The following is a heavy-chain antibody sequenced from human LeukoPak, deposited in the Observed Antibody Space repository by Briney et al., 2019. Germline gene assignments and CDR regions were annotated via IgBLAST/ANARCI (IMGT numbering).Heavy chain of an antibody. CDR1: GYSLTSYP. D-gene: IGHD1-26*01. Sequence: GASVKVSCKASGYSLTSYPVNWVRQAPGQGLEWMGWINTETQKPTYAQGFTGRFVISLDTSLSTAYLQISNLKAEDTAIYYCARDPSGGGSASDYWGQGTLVTVSP. CDR2: INTETQKP. J-gene: IGHJ4*02. V-gene: IGHV7-4-1*02. CDR3: ARDPSGGGSASDY.